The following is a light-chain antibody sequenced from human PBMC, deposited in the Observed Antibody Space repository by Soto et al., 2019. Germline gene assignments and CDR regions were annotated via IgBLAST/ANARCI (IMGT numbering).Light chain of an antibody. CDR2: GVS. J-gene: IGKJ1*01. CDR3: LQDHNYPRT. V-gene: IGKV1-6*01. Sequence: AIQMTQSPSSLSASVGDRVTITCRASQDIRNELGWYQQKPRKAPKALIYGVSNLQSGVPSRFSGSGSGTDFTLTISSLQPEDFATYYCLQDHNYPRTFGQGTKVEIK. CDR1: QDIRNE.